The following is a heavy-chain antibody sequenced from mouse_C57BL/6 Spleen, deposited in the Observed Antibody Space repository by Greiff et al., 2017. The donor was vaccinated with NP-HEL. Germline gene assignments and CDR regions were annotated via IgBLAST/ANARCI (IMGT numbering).Heavy chain of an antibody. V-gene: IGHV1-82*01. CDR2: IYPGDGDT. D-gene: IGHD1-1*01. Sequence: QVQLQQSGPELVKPGASVKISCKASGYAFSSSWMNWVKQRPGKGLEWIGRIYPGDGDTNYNGKFKGKATLTADKSSSTAYMQLSSLTSEDSAVYFCARPTLAASGFAYWGRGTLVTVSA. CDR1: GYAFSSSW. CDR3: ARPTLAASGFAY. J-gene: IGHJ3*01.